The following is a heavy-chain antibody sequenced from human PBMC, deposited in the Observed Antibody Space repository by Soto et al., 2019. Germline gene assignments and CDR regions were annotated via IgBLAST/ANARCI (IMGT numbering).Heavy chain of an antibody. Sequence: GGSLRLSCAASGFTFSSYGMHWVRQAPGKGLEWVAVIWYDGSNKYYAYSVKGRFTISRDNSKNTLYLQMNSLRAEDTAVYYCVRVDKQLGTTFFDHWGQGILVTVSS. J-gene: IGHJ4*02. CDR3: VRVDKQLGTTFFDH. D-gene: IGHD1-1*01. CDR1: GFTFSSYG. V-gene: IGHV3-33*01. CDR2: IWYDGSNK.